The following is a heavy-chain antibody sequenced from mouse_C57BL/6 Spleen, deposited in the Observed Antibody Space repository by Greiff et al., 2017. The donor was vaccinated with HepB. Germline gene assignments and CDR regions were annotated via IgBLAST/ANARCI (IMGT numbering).Heavy chain of an antibody. CDR1: GYTFTSYW. J-gene: IGHJ4*01. V-gene: IGHV1-53*01. Sequence: QVQLQQPGAELVKPEASVKLSCKASGYTFTSYWMHWVKQRPGQGLEWIGNINPSNGGTNYNEKFKSKATLTVDKSSSTAYMQLSSLTSEDSAVYYCARGRIYYGNYEDMDYWGQGTSVTVSS. CDR3: ARGRIYYGNYEDMDY. CDR2: INPSNGGT. D-gene: IGHD2-1*01.